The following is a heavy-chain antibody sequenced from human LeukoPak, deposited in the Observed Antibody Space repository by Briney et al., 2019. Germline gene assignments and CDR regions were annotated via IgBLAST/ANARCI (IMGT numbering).Heavy chain of an antibody. D-gene: IGHD3-22*01. V-gene: IGHV3-23*01. Sequence: GGSLRLSCAASGFTFSSYAMSWVRQAPGKGLEWVSAISGSGGSTYYADSVKGRFTISRDNSKNTLYLQMNSLRAEDTAVYYCAKGGKYYYDSSGYYRSGYYYYYIDVWGKGTTVTVSS. CDR3: AKGGKYYYDSSGYYRSGYYYYYIDV. CDR1: GFTFSSYA. CDR2: ISGSGGST. J-gene: IGHJ6*03.